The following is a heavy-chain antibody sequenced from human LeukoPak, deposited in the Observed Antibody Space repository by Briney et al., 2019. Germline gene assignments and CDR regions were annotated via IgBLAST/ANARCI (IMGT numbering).Heavy chain of an antibody. CDR2: FDPEDGET. J-gene: IGHJ4*02. CDR1: GYTLTELS. D-gene: IGHD3-9*01. Sequence: ASVKVSCKVSGYTLTELSMHWVRQAPGKGLEWMGGFDPEDGETIYAQKFQGRVTMTEDTSTDTAYMELSSLRSEDTAVYYCATGPIRYFDWLLYDYWGQGTLVTVSS. CDR3: ATGPIRYFDWLLYDY. V-gene: IGHV1-24*01.